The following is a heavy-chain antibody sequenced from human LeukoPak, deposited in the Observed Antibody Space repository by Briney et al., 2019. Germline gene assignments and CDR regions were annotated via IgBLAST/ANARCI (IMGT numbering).Heavy chain of an antibody. CDR1: GFTFSSYA. CDR2: ITGGGGST. CDR3: AKYYYDRSGYYDSGATFDY. Sequence: GGSLRLSYAASGFTFSSYAMSWVRQTPEKGLEWVSAITGGGGSTKYSDSVEGRCTISRDDSKNTLYLEMKSLRAEDTAVYYCAKYYYDRSGYYDSGATFDYWGQGTLVTVSS. V-gene: IGHV3-23*01. D-gene: IGHD3-22*01. J-gene: IGHJ4*02.